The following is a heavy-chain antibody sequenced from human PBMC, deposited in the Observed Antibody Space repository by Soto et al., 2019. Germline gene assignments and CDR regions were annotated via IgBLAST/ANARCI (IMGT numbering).Heavy chain of an antibody. CDR2: ISYDGSNK. V-gene: IGHV3-30-3*01. D-gene: IGHD5-18*01. CDR1: GFTFSSYA. CDR3: ARDRIAMVTPFDY. Sequence: PGGSLRLSCAASGFTFSSYAMHWVRQAPGKGLEWVAVISYDGSNKYYADSVKGRFTISRDNSKNTLYLQMNSLRAEDTAVYYCARDRIAMVTPFDYWGQGTLVTVSS. J-gene: IGHJ4*02.